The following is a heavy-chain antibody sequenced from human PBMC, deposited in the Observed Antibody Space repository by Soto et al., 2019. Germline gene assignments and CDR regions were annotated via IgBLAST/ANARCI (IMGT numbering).Heavy chain of an antibody. CDR2: ISSSSSYI. Sequence: ASETLSLSCAASGFTFSSYSMNWVRQAPGKGLEWVSSISSSSSYIYYADSVKGRFTISRDNAKNSLYLQMNSLRAEDTAVYYCAREGMDVWGQGTTVTVSS. CDR3: AREGMDV. CDR1: GFTFSSYS. V-gene: IGHV3-21*01. J-gene: IGHJ6*02.